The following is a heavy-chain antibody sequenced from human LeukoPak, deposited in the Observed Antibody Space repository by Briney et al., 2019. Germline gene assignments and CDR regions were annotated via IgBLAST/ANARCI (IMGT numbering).Heavy chain of an antibody. CDR2: INHSGST. Sequence: SETLSLTCAVYGGSFSGYYWSWIRQPPGKGLEWIGEINHSGSTNYNPSLKSRVTISVDTSKNQFSLKLSSVTAADTAVYYCARGGSSSWYSPSWFDPWGQGTLVTVSS. CDR3: ARGGSSSWYSPSWFDP. CDR1: GGSFSGYY. J-gene: IGHJ5*02. V-gene: IGHV4-34*01. D-gene: IGHD6-13*01.